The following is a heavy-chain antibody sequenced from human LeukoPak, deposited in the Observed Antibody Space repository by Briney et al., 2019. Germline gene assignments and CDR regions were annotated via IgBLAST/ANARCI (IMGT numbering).Heavy chain of an antibody. Sequence: ASVKVSCKASGYTFTSYGISWVRQAPGQGLEWMGWISAYNGNANYAQKLQGRVTMTTDTSTSTAYMELRSLRSDDTAVYYCARDTLAAAGSIFDYWGQGTLVTVSS. V-gene: IGHV1-18*01. J-gene: IGHJ4*02. CDR2: ISAYNGNA. CDR3: ARDTLAAAGSIFDY. D-gene: IGHD6-13*01. CDR1: GYTFTSYG.